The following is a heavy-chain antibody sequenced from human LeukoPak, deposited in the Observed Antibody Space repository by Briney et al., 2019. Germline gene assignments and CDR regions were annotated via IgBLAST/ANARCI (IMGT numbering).Heavy chain of an antibody. J-gene: IGHJ4*02. CDR3: ARDRLDILTGYYLIDY. CDR1: GGTFSSYA. CDR2: IIPIFGTA. D-gene: IGHD3-9*01. V-gene: IGHV1-69*13. Sequence: SVKVSCKASGGTFSSYAISWVRQAPGQGLEWMGGIIPIFGTANYAQKFQGRVTITADESTSTAYMELSSVTAADTAVYYCARDRLDILTGYYLIDYWGQGTLVTVSS.